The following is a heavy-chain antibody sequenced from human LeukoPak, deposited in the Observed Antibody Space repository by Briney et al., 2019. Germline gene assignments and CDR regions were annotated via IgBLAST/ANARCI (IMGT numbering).Heavy chain of an antibody. CDR1: GLTFRSYA. J-gene: IGHJ5*02. CDR3: AKAPPGKFDP. CDR2: ISGSGDNT. Sequence: PGGSLRLSCAASGLTFRSYAMNWVRQAPGKVLEWVSAISGSGDNTYYAHSVKGRFTISRDNSKNTLYLQMNSLRAEDTAVYYCAKAPPGKFDPWGQGTLVTVSS. D-gene: IGHD3-10*01. V-gene: IGHV3-23*01.